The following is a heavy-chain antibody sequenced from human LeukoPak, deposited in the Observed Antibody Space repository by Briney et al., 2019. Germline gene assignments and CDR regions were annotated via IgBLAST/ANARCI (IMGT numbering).Heavy chain of an antibody. CDR2: VYPSNSET. V-gene: IGHV5-51*01. D-gene: IGHD5-12*01. Sequence: GESLKISCKGSGYRFTEYWIAWVRQMPGKGLEWMRIVYPSNSETRYSPSFQGQVTISADKSISTAYLQWSSLEASDTAMYFCARHRYSGSDTQGFDSWGQGTLVTVSS. CDR3: ARHRYSGSDTQGFDS. J-gene: IGHJ4*02. CDR1: GYRFTEYW.